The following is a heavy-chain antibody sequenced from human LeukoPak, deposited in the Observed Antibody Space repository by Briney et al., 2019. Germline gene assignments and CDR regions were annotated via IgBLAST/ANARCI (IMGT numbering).Heavy chain of an antibody. CDR2: IKQDGSEK. CDR1: GFTFSSYR. V-gene: IGHV3-7*01. CDR3: ARSRRGYSYGPFDY. Sequence: GGSLRLSCAASGFTFSSYRMSWVRQAPGKGLEWVANIKQDGSEKYYVDSVKGRFTISRDNAKNSLYLQMNSLRAEDTAVYYCARSRRGYSYGPFDYWGQGTLVTVSS. J-gene: IGHJ4*02. D-gene: IGHD5-18*01.